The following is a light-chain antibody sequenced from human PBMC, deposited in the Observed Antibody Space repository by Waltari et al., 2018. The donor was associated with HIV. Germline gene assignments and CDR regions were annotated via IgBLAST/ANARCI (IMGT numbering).Light chain of an antibody. Sequence: DIQMIQSPSTLSASVGDRVNITCRARQCISSWLAWYQQKPGKAPKLLIYKASSLESGVPSRFSGSGSGTEVTLTISSLQPDDFATYYCQQYNSYWTFGQGTKVEIK. V-gene: IGKV1-5*03. CDR1: QCISSW. CDR2: KAS. J-gene: IGKJ1*01. CDR3: QQYNSYWT.